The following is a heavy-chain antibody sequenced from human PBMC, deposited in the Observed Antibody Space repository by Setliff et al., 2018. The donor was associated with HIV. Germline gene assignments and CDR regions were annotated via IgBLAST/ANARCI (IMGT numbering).Heavy chain of an antibody. CDR3: ARDDHYYDSGSYYSDWYLDL. CDR1: GGTFSNYA. J-gene: IGHJ2*01. D-gene: IGHD3-10*01. CDR2: IIPIFGST. V-gene: IGHV1-69*13. Sequence: SVKVSCKASGGTFSNYAISWVRQAPGQGLEWMGGIIPIFGSTKYAQKFQGRVTITADESTSTADMELSSLRSEDTAVYYYARDDHYYDSGSYYSDWYLDLWGRGTLVTVSS.